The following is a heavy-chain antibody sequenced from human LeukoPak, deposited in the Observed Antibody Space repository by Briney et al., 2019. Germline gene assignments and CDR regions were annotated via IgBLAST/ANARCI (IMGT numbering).Heavy chain of an antibody. V-gene: IGHV3-23*01. CDR1: GFTFSSYA. CDR3: AKSSGSYPFALFDY. D-gene: IGHD1-26*01. CDR2: ISGSGGST. Sequence: GGSLRLSCAASGFTFSSYAMSWVRQAPGKGLEWVSAISGSGGSTYYADSVKGRFTISRDNSKTTLYLQMNSLRAEDTAVYYCAKSSGSYPFALFDYWGQGTLVTVSS. J-gene: IGHJ4*02.